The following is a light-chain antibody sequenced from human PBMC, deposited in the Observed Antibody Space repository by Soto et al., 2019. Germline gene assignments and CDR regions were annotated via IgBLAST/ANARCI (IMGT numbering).Light chain of an antibody. V-gene: IGLV2-8*01. J-gene: IGLJ2*01. CDR3: SSYAGSNNVI. CDR1: SSDVGGYNY. Sequence: QSALTQPPSASGSPGQSVTISYTGASSDVGGYNYVSWYQQHPGKAPKLMIYEVSERPSGVPDRFSGSKSGNTASLTVSGLQAEDEADYYCSSYAGSNNVIFGGGTKLTVL. CDR2: EVS.